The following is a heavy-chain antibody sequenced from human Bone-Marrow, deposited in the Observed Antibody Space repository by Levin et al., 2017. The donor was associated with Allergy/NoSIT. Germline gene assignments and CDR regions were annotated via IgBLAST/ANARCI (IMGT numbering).Heavy chain of an antibody. CDR1: GFTFSSYW. CDR2: INSDGSST. J-gene: IGHJ4*02. CDR3: ARAVDDSSGYYYPGWAY. Sequence: GGSLRLSCAASGFTFSSYWMHWVRQAPGKGLVWVSRINSDGSSTSYADSVKGRFTISRDNAKNTLYLQMNSLRAEDTAVYYCARAVDDSSGYYYPGWAYWGQGTLVTVSS. D-gene: IGHD3-22*01. V-gene: IGHV3-74*01.